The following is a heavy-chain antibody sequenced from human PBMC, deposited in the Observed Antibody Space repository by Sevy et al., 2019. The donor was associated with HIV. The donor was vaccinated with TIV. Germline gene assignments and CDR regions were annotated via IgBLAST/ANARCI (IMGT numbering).Heavy chain of an antibody. V-gene: IGHV6-1*01. Sequence: SQTLSLTCAISGDSVSSNSAAWNWIRQSPSRGLEWLRRTYYRSKWYSDYAVSVKSRITINPDTSKNQFSLQLNSVTPEDTAVFYCARGDYFGSGISNYYYYGMDVWGQGTTVTVSS. CDR2: TYYRSKWYS. CDR3: ARGDYFGSGISNYYYYGMDV. J-gene: IGHJ6*02. D-gene: IGHD3-10*01. CDR1: GDSVSSNSAA.